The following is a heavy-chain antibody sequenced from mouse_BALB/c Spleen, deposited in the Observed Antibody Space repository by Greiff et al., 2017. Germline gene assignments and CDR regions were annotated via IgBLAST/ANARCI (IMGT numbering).Heavy chain of an antibody. CDR3: ARDTAKQAWFAY. Sequence: EVMLVESGGGLVQPGGSLRLSCATSGFTFTDYYMSWVRQPPGKELEWLGFIRNKANGYTTEYSASVKGRFTISRDNAQSILYLQMTTLRAEDSATYYCARDTAKQAWFAYWGQGTLVTVSA. CDR2: IRNKANGYTT. V-gene: IGHV7-3*02. J-gene: IGHJ3*01. CDR1: GFTFTDYY.